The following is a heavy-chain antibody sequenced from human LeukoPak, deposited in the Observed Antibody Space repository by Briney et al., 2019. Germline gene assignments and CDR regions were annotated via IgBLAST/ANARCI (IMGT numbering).Heavy chain of an antibody. J-gene: IGHJ1*01. CDR3: ARWGSSWYQAAEYFQH. CDR2: IYYSGST. D-gene: IGHD6-13*01. CDR1: GGSLSSYY. Sequence: SETLSLTCTVSGGSLSSYYWSWIRQPPGKGLEWIGYIYYSGSTNYNPSLKSRVTISVDTSKNQFSLKLRSVTAADTAVYYCARWGSSWYQAAEYFQHWGQGTLVTVSS. V-gene: IGHV4-59*08.